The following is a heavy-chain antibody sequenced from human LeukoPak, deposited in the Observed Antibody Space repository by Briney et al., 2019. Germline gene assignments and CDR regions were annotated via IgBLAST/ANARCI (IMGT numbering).Heavy chain of an antibody. Sequence: GGSLRLSCAASGFTVSSNYMSWVRQAPGKGLEWVAVIWYDGSNKYYADSVKGRFTISRDNSKNTLYLQMNSLRAEDTAVYYCAGAPQRADYVWGSYRPQPIDYWGQGTLVTVSS. CDR2: IWYDGSNK. V-gene: IGHV3-33*08. CDR1: GFTVSSNY. D-gene: IGHD3-16*02. CDR3: AGAPQRADYVWGSYRPQPIDY. J-gene: IGHJ4*02.